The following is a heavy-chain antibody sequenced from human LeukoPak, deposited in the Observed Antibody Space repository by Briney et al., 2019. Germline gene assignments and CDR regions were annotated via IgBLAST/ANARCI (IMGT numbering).Heavy chain of an antibody. J-gene: IGHJ6*03. CDR3: ARVGVAADVIRYYYYMDV. D-gene: IGHD6-13*01. Sequence: PSETLSLTCAVYGGSFSGYYWSWIRQPPGKGLEWIGYIYYSGSTNYNPSLKSRVTISVDTSKNQFSLKLSSVTAADTAVYYCARVGVAADVIRYYYYMDVWGKGTTVTVSS. CDR2: IYYSGST. CDR1: GGSFSGYY. V-gene: IGHV4-59*01.